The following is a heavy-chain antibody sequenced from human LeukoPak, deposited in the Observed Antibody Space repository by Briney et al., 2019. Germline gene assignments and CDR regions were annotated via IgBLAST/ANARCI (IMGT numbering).Heavy chain of an antibody. J-gene: IGHJ4*02. CDR2: ISGSGGST. CDR1: GFTFSSYA. CDR3: AKDPYDSSGYYHEGPG. V-gene: IGHV3-23*01. D-gene: IGHD3-22*01. Sequence: GGSLRLSCAASGFTFSSYAMSWVRQAPGKGLEWVSAISGSGGSTYYADSVKGRFTISRDNSKNTLYLQMNSLRAEDTAVYYCAKDPYDSSGYYHEGPGWGQGTLVTVSS.